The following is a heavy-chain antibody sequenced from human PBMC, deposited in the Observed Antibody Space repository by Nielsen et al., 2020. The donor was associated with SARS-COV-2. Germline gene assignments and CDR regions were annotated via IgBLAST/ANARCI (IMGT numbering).Heavy chain of an antibody. V-gene: IGHV1-18*01. CDR2: ISAYNGNT. CDR3: AKGPRITILGIITADPFDI. J-gene: IGHJ3*02. Sequence: ASVKVSCKASGYTFTSYGISWVRQAPGQGLEWMGWISAYNGNTNYAQKLQGRVTMTTDTSTSTAYMELRSLRSDDTAVYYCAKGPRITILGIITADPFDIWGQGTMVTVSS. D-gene: IGHD3-3*01. CDR1: GYTFTSYG.